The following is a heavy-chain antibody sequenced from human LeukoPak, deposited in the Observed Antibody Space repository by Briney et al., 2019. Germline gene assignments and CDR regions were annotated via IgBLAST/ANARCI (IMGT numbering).Heavy chain of an antibody. CDR1: GYSISSGYY. CDR3: ARAGTYYYDSSGYFPVDI. Sequence: SETLSLTCTVSGYSISSGYYWGWIRQPPGKGLEWIGSIYHSGSTYYNPSLKSRVTISVDTSKNQFSLKLSSVTAADTAVYYCARAGTYYYDSSGYFPVDIWGQGTMVTVSS. J-gene: IGHJ3*02. D-gene: IGHD3-22*01. CDR2: IYHSGST. V-gene: IGHV4-38-2*02.